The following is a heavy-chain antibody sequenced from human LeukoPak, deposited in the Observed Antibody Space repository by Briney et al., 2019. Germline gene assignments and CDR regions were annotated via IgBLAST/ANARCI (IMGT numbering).Heavy chain of an antibody. V-gene: IGHV3-23*01. CDR2: LSGSGITT. J-gene: IGHJ4*01. D-gene: IGHD6-19*01. Sequence: GGSLRLSRAACGFTFSNSAMSWVRQAPGKGLEWVSTLSGSGITTYYADSVKGRFTISRDNSKNTLYLQMNSLRAEDTAVYYCAKGIYSSGWSYFDYWGHGTLVTVSS. CDR1: GFTFSNSA. CDR3: AKGIYSSGWSYFDY.